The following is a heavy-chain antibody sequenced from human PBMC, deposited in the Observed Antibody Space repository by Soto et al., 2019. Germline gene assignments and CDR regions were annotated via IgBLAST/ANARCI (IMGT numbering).Heavy chain of an antibody. CDR2: IYPGDSDT. D-gene: IGHD6-13*01. Sequence: GESLKISCKRSVYSFTTYSIGWVRQMPGKGLEWMGIIYPGDSDTRYSPSFQGQVTISADKSISTAYLQWSSLKASDTAMYYCARARYSNAWYKNAFDILGQGTMVTVSS. J-gene: IGHJ3*02. V-gene: IGHV5-51*01. CDR3: ARARYSNAWYKNAFDI. CDR1: VYSFTTYS.